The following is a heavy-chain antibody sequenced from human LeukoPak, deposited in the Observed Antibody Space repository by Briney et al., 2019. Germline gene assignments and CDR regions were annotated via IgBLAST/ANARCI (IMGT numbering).Heavy chain of an antibody. CDR1: GYTFTSYS. CDR3: ASGGLYGSGSYYARPDYYHYGMDV. Sequence: ASVRVSCKASGYTFTSYSISWVRPAPGQGLEWMGWISAFNGKTNYAQKLQGRVTMTTDTSTSTAYMELRSLRSDDTAVYYCASGGLYGSGSYYARPDYYHYGMDVWGQGTTDRVSS. D-gene: IGHD3-10*01. V-gene: IGHV1-18*01. J-gene: IGHJ6*02. CDR2: ISAFNGKT.